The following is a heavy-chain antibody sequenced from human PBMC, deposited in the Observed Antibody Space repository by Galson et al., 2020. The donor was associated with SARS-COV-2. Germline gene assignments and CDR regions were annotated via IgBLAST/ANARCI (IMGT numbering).Heavy chain of an antibody. CDR2: ISHSGGT. V-gene: IGHV4-30-2*01. CDR3: ARLHYGEYAPEALDI. Sequence: SETLSLTCAVSGTSISSGSYSWNWIRQPPGKGLEWIGYISHSGGTYYNPSLKSRVTISGDRSKNQFSLRLSSVTAADTAVYYCARLHYGEYAPEALDILGPGTRVTVAS. D-gene: IGHD4-17*01. J-gene: IGHJ3*02. CDR1: GTSISSGSYS.